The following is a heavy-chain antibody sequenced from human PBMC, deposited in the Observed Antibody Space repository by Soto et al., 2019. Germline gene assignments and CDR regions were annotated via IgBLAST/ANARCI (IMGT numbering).Heavy chain of an antibody. CDR2: IITYNGNT. V-gene: IGHV1-18*01. J-gene: IGHJ4*02. CDR3: ARTGPPVDY. Sequence: QVQLVQSGAEVEKPEASVKVSCKASGYTFSSYAISWVRQAPGQGLESMGWIITYNGNTNDAQKLQGRVTMTTDTSTTTAYLDLRSLRSDDTAVYYCARTGPPVDYWGQGTMVTVSS. CDR1: GYTFSSYA.